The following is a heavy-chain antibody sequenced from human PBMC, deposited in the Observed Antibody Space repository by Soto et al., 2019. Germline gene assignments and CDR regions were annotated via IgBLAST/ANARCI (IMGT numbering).Heavy chain of an antibody. J-gene: IGHJ6*02. CDR1: GFTFSSYG. D-gene: IGHD6-19*01. CDR2: ISYDGRNK. V-gene: IGHV3-30*18. Sequence: WGSLRLSCAASGFTFSSYGMHWVRQAPGKGLEWVAVISYDGRNKYYADAVKGRFTISRDNSKNTLYLQMSSLRAEDTAVYYCVKDGSSGWPYFYDMDVWGQGTTVTVSS. CDR3: VKDGSSGWPYFYDMDV.